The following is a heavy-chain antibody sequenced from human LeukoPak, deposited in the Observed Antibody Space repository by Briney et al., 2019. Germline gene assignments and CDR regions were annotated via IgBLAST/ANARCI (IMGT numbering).Heavy chain of an antibody. Sequence: GGSLRLSCAASGFTFNTYAMTWVRQAPGRGLEWVSVISGNSGVTYYADSVKGRFTISRDNSKNTLYLQINSLTAEDTAIYYCAKDLVGVSRFHEFWGQGTLVTVSS. D-gene: IGHD1-26*01. CDR3: AKDLVGVSRFHEF. V-gene: IGHV3-23*01. J-gene: IGHJ4*02. CDR1: GFTFNTYA. CDR2: ISGNSGVT.